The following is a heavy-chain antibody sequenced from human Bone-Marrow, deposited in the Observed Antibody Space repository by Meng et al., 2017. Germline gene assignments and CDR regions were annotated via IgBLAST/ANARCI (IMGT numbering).Heavy chain of an antibody. J-gene: IGHJ4*02. Sequence: EVQLVESGGVIVQPGGSLRLSCASSGFTFSTYWLHWVRQAPGKGLVWVSHINIDGSMTVYADSVKGRFTISRDNAKNTLFLQMSTLRAEDTAVYYCARAPGIAAAAWGQGALVTVSS. D-gene: IGHD6-25*01. CDR1: GFTFSTYW. CDR2: INIDGSMT. V-gene: IGHV3-74*03. CDR3: ARAPGIAAAA.